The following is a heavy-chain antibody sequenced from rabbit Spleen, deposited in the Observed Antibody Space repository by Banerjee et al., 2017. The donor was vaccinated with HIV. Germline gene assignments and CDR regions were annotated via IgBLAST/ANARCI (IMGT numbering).Heavy chain of an antibody. CDR3: ARDTSSSFSSYGMDL. J-gene: IGHJ6*01. V-gene: IGHV1S45*01. D-gene: IGHD1-1*01. CDR1: GFSFSSSYD. CDR2: IYTSNGKT. Sequence: QEQLVESGGGLVKPGAPLTLTCTASGFSFSSSYDMCWVRQAPGKGLEWIGCIYTSNGKTYYASWAKGRFTVSKTSSTTVTLQMTSLTAADTATYFCARDTSSSFSSYGMDLWGPGTLVTVS.